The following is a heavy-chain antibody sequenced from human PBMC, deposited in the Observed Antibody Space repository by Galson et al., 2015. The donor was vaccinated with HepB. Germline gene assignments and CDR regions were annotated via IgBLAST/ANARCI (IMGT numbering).Heavy chain of an antibody. J-gene: IGHJ4*02. CDR1: GFSFGSHG. D-gene: IGHD2-21*01. CDR3: ARDPGGGDWHYLDY. Sequence: SLRLSCAASGFSFGSHGFHWVRQAPGKGLEWVALIWWDGSKKFYGNSVKGRFTISRDNSVNTIYLQMNTLRADDTAVYYCARDPGGGDWHYLDYWGQGSLVSVSS. V-gene: IGHV3-33*01. CDR2: IWWDGSKK.